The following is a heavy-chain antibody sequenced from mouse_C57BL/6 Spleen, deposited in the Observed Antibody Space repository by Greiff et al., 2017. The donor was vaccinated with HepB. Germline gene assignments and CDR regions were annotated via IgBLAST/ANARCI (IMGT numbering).Heavy chain of an antibody. CDR3: ARGWYDAFIDY. Sequence: QVQLQQSGAELVKPGASVKISCKASGYAFSSYWMNWVKQRPGKGLEWIGQIYPGDGDTNYNGKFKGKATLTADKSSSTAYMQLSSLTSEDAAVYFCARGWYDAFIDYWGQGTSVTVSS. CDR2: IYPGDGDT. CDR1: GYAFSSYW. V-gene: IGHV1-80*01. J-gene: IGHJ4*01. D-gene: IGHD1-1*02.